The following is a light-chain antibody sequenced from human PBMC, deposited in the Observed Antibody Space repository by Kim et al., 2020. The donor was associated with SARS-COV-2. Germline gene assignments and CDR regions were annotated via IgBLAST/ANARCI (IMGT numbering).Light chain of an antibody. CDR3: QVWDSSSDHRLV. CDR2: YDS. CDR1: SIGSKS. V-gene: IGLV3-21*04. J-gene: IGLJ2*01. Sequence: SYELTQPPSVSVAPGKTARITCGGKSIGSKSVHWYQQKPGQAPVLVISYDSDRPSGIPERFSGSNSGNTATLTINRVETEDEADYYCQVWDSSSDHRLVF.